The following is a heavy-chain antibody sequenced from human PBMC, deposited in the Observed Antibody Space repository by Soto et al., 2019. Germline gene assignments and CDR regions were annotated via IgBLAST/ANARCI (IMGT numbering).Heavy chain of an antibody. J-gene: IGHJ6*02. V-gene: IGHV3-7*01. D-gene: IGHD1-26*01. Sequence: EVQLVESGGGLVQPGGSLRLSCAASGFTFSSYWMSWVRQAPGKGLEWVANIKHDGSEKYYVDSVKGRFTISRDNAKNSRYQKRNHLTAEDTADYYGARDVGSESSFAMCGIDVWGQGTTVTVSS. CDR3: ARDVGSESSFAMCGIDV. CDR1: GFTFSSYW. CDR2: IKHDGSEK.